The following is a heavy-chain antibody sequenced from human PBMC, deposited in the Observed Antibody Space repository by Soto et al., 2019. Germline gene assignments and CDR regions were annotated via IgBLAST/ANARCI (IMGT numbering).Heavy chain of an antibody. CDR2: IYYSGST. D-gene: IGHD3-22*01. CDR1: GGSISSGGYY. V-gene: IGHV4-31*03. Sequence: PSETLSLTCTVSGGSISSGGYYWSWIRQPPGKGLEWIGYIYYSGSTYYNPSLKSRLTISIDTSKNQFSLKLSPVTAADTAVYYCASDYDSTGYLGYWGPGILVTVSS. CDR3: ASDYDSTGYLGY. J-gene: IGHJ4*02.